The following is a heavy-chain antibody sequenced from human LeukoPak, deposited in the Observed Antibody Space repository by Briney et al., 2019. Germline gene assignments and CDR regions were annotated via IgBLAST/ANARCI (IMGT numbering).Heavy chain of an antibody. CDR2: INHSGST. J-gene: IGHJ4*02. CDR3: ARTYSSSWYPHFDY. Sequence: SETLSLTCAVYGGSFNGYYWSWIRQPPGKGLEWIGEINHSGSTNYNPSLKSRVTISVDTSKNQFSLKLSSVTAADTAVYYCARTYSSSWYPHFDYWGQGTLVTVSS. V-gene: IGHV4-34*01. D-gene: IGHD6-13*01. CDR1: GGSFNGYY.